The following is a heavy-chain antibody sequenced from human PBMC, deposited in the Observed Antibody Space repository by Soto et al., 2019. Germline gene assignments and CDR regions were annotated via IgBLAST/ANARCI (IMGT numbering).Heavy chain of an antibody. CDR3: ARVGFCSGGSCYPAYYGMDV. J-gene: IGHJ6*02. D-gene: IGHD2-15*01. CDR2: IYHSGST. Sequence: SETLSLTCAVSGGSISSSNWWSWVRQPPGKGLEWIGEIYHSGSTNYNPSLKSRVTISVDKSKNQFSLKVISVTAADTAVYYCARVGFCSGGSCYPAYYGMDVWGQGTTVTVSS. CDR1: GGSISSSNW. V-gene: IGHV4-4*02.